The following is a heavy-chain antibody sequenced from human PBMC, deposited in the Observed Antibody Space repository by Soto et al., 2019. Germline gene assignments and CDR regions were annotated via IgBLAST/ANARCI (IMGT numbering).Heavy chain of an antibody. V-gene: IGHV3-30*18. D-gene: IGHD6-6*01. CDR2: ISYDGSNK. CDR3: AKADSSSNFGDY. Sequence: GGSLGLSCAASGFTFSSYGMHWVRQAPGKGLEWVAVISYDGSNKYYADSVKGRFTISRDNSKNTLYLQMNSLRAEDTAVYYCAKADSSSNFGDYWGQGTLVTVSS. CDR1: GFTFSSYG. J-gene: IGHJ4*02.